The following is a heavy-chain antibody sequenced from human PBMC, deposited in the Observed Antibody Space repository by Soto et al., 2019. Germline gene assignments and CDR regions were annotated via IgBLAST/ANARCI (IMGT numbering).Heavy chain of an antibody. D-gene: IGHD3-22*01. CDR1: GYTFTGYY. CDR2: INPNSGGT. J-gene: IGHJ3*02. V-gene: IGHV1-2*02. Sequence: GASVKVSCKASGYTFTGYYMHWVRQAPRQGLEWMGWINPNSGGTNYAQKFQGRVTMTRDTSISTAYMELSRLRSDDTAVYYCARACHDSSGYCAFDIWGQGTMVTVSS. CDR3: ARACHDSSGYCAFDI.